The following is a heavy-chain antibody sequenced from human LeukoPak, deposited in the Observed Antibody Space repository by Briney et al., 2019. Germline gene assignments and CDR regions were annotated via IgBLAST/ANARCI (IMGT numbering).Heavy chain of an antibody. CDR2: IYYGGST. D-gene: IGHD2-2*03. V-gene: IGHV4-39*01. J-gene: IGHJ6*02. CDR1: GGSISSSSYY. CDR3: ARPGYCSSTSCYDYYGMDV. Sequence: SETLSLTCTVSGGSISSSSYYWGWIRQPPGKGLEWIGSIYYGGSTYYNPSLKSRVTISVDTSKNQFSLKLSSVTAADTAVYYCARPGYCSSTSCYDYYGMDVWGQGTTVTVSS.